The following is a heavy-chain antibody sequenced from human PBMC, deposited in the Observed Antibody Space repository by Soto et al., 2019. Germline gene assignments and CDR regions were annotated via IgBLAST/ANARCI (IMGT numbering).Heavy chain of an antibody. CDR1: GFTFSSYG. CDR3: AKDVGNSWSYYFDF. D-gene: IGHD6-13*01. J-gene: IGHJ4*02. CDR2: IWYEGANE. Sequence: QVQLVESGGGVVQPGTSLRLSCATSGFTFSSYGMYWVRQAPGKGLEWVAVIWYEGANEYYADSVKGRFTISRDNSKNTLYLQMNSLRAEDTAIYYCAKDVGNSWSYYFDFGGQGTLVTVSS. V-gene: IGHV3-33*06.